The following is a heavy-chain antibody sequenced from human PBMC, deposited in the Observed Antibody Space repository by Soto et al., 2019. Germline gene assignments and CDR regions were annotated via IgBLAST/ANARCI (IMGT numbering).Heavy chain of an antibody. CDR2: INVDDST. Sequence: EVQLLESGGGLAQPGGSLRLSCAASGFTFSSYAMSWVRQAPGKGLEWVSSINVDDSTYYSNSVKGRFTISRDNSKNTVNLQMNSLRADDTAVYYCAKNYYLDNCAQVTLVTVAS. J-gene: IGHJ4*02. V-gene: IGHV3-23*01. CDR3: AKNYYLDN. CDR1: GFTFSSYA.